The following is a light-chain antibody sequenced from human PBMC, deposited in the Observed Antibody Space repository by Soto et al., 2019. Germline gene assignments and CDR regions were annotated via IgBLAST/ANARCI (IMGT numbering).Light chain of an antibody. CDR3: SSYRVGGFYV. Sequence: QSALTQPASVSGSPGQSITISCSGTSSDVGRHNAVSWYQQHPGKVPQLMIYDVSIRPSGISDRLSASKSGNMASLTISGLRAEEGADYYCSSYRVGGFYVFGTGPKVTAL. J-gene: IGLJ1*01. CDR2: DVS. V-gene: IGLV2-14*03. CDR1: SSDVGRHNA.